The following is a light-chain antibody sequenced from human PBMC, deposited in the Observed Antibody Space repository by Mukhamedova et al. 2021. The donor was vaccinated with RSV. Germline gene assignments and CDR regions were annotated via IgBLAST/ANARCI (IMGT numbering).Light chain of an antibody. CDR3: HQYGSTSWT. CDR1: QSVSSSY. CDR2: GAS. J-gene: IGKJ1*01. V-gene: IGKV3-20*01. Sequence: QSVSSSYLAWYQQKPGQAPRLLIYGASSRATGIPDRFSGSGSGTDFTLTISRLEPEDFAVYYCHQYGSTSWTFGQGTQVEI.